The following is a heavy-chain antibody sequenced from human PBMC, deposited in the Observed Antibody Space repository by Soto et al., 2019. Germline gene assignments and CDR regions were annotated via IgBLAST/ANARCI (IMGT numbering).Heavy chain of an antibody. V-gene: IGHV3-33*01. CDR3: ARDYVAGIAAAGIDY. J-gene: IGHJ4*02. Sequence: GGSLRLSCAASGFTFSSYGMHWVRQAPGKGLEWVAVIWYDGSNKYYADSVKGRFTISRDNSKNTLYLQMNSLRAEDTAVYYCARDYVAGIAAAGIDYWGQGTLVTVSS. CDR2: IWYDGSNK. D-gene: IGHD6-13*01. CDR1: GFTFSSYG.